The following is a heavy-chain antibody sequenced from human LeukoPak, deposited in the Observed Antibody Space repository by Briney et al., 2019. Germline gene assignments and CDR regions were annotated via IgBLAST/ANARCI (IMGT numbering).Heavy chain of an antibody. V-gene: IGHV1-46*01. J-gene: IGHJ5*02. CDR1: GYTFTSYY. D-gene: IGHD6-13*01. CDR3: ARGPQLVQGMWRFDP. CDR2: INPSGGST. Sequence: ASVKVSCKASGYTFTSYYMHWVRQAPGQGLEWMGIINPSGGSTSYAQKFQGSVTMTRDTPTSTVYMELSSLRSEDTAVYYCARGPQLVQGMWRFDPWGQGTLVTVSS.